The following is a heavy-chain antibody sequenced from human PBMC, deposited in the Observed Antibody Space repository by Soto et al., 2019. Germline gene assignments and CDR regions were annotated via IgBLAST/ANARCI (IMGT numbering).Heavy chain of an antibody. V-gene: IGHV4-30-2*01. D-gene: IGHD2-8*01. J-gene: IGHJ5*02. CDR1: VDSINSDGHS. CDR2: IYQTGTT. CDR3: ARAVFCTDGFCFPNWLDP. Sequence: PSETLSLTCTVSVDSINSDGHSWIWIRHPPGEALEWIGYIYQTGTTQYNPSLSSRVSISADRSKNQFSLHLTSVTAADTAVYYCARAVFCTDGFCFPNWLDPWGQGVLVTVSS.